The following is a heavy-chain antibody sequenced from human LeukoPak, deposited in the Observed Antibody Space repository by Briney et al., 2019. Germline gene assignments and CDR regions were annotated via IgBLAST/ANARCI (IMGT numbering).Heavy chain of an antibody. CDR2: INPNSGGT. V-gene: IGHV1-2*02. Sequence: GASVKVSCKTSGYTFTGYYTYWVRQAPGQGLEGVGWINPNSGGTNFAQKFQGRVTMTRDTSISTAYMELSRLRSADTAVYYCARDFRAVMDSRQVEGDYWGQGTLVTVSS. CDR3: ARDFRAVMDSRQVEGDY. J-gene: IGHJ4*02. D-gene: IGHD3-22*01. CDR1: GYTFTGYY.